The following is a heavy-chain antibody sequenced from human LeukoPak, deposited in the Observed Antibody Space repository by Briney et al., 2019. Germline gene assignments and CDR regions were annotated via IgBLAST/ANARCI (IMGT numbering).Heavy chain of an antibody. CDR3: AKDGSSSWYRAPFDY. V-gene: IGHV3-9*01. D-gene: IGHD6-13*01. CDR1: GFTFDDYA. J-gene: IGHJ4*02. Sequence: GRFLRLSCAASGFTFDDYAMHWVRQAPGKGLGWVSGIRWNSGSIGYADSVKGRFTISRDNAKNSLYLQMNSLRAEDTALYYCAKDGSSSWYRAPFDYWGQGTLVTVSS. CDR2: IRWNSGSI.